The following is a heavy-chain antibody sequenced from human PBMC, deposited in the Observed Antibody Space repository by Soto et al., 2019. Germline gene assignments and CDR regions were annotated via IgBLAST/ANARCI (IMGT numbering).Heavy chain of an antibody. CDR3: AKVADSTVTTRGRIMVRGVIIEYYYGMDV. CDR2: ISYDGSNK. V-gene: IGHV3-30*18. Sequence: PGGSLRLSCAASGFTFSSYGMHWVRQAPGKGLEWVAVISYDGSNKYYADSVKGRFTISRDNSKNTLYLQMNSLRAEDTAVYYCAKVADSTVTTRGRIMVRGVIIEYYYGMDVWGQGTTVTVSS. J-gene: IGHJ6*02. CDR1: GFTFSSYG. D-gene: IGHD3-10*01.